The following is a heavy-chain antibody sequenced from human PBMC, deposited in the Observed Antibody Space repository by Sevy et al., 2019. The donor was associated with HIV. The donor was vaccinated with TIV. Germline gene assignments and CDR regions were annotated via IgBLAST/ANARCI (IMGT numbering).Heavy chain of an antibody. J-gene: IGHJ6*02. CDR1: GFTFSGYA. Sequence: GGSLRLSCAVSGFTFSGYAMNWVRQAPGKGLEWVSAISGKGRSTHYADSVEGRFTISRDNSKNTLYLQMNSLRADDRAVYYCAKTINSGGGVVPAANSYYYGMDVWGQGTTVTVSS. V-gene: IGHV3-23*01. D-gene: IGHD2-2*01. CDR3: AKTINSGGGVVPAANSYYYGMDV. CDR2: ISGKGRST.